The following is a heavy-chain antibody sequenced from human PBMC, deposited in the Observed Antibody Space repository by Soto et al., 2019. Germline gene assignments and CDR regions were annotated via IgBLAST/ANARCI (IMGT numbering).Heavy chain of an antibody. Sequence: SETLSLTCAVYGGSFSGYYWSWIRQPPGKGLEWIGEINHSGSTNYNPSLKSRVTISVDTSKNQFSLKLSSVTAADTAVYYCARGGGVIVVVPAAMGWFDPWGQGTLVTVSS. CDR2: INHSGST. J-gene: IGHJ5*02. CDR3: ARGGGVIVVVPAAMGWFDP. D-gene: IGHD2-2*01. V-gene: IGHV4-34*01. CDR1: GGSFSGYY.